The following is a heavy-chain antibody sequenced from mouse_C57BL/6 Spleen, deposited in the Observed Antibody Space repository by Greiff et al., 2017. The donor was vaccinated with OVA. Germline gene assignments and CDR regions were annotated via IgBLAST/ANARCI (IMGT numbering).Heavy chain of an antibody. J-gene: IGHJ1*03. Sequence: VQLQQPGAELVKPGASVKMSCKASGYTFTSYWITWVKQRPGQGLEWIGDIYPGSGSTNYNEKFKSKATLTVDTSSSTAYMQLSSLTSEDSAVYYCARSSYYGSSHWYFDVWGTGTTVTVSS. CDR2: IYPGSGST. CDR1: GYTFTSYW. D-gene: IGHD1-1*01. CDR3: ARSSYYGSSHWYFDV. V-gene: IGHV1-55*01.